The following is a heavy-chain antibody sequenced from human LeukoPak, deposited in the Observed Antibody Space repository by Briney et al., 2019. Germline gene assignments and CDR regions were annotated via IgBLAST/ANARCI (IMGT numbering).Heavy chain of an antibody. V-gene: IGHV1-46*01. D-gene: IGHD4-23*01. J-gene: IGHJ1*01. CDR3: ARDLQSGGSSGAAY. Sequence: ASVKVSCKASGYTFTSYYMHWVRQAPGQGLEWMGIINPSVGSTSYAQKFQGRVTVTIDTSTSSVYMELSSLTSEDTAVYYCARDLQSGGSSGAAYWGQGTLVTVSS. CDR1: GYTFTSYY. CDR2: INPSVGST.